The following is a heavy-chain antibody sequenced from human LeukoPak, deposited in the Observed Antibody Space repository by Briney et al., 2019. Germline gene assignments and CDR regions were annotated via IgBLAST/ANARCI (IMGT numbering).Heavy chain of an antibody. J-gene: IGHJ4*02. CDR3: AKVATWTYFDS. D-gene: IGHD3/OR15-3a*01. CDR2: ISGDGVT. Sequence: GGSLRLSCAASEFSFSSYDMSWVRQTLEKGLEWLSSISGDGVTYYADSVKGRFTISRDNSKNTLYLQLTSLRVEDTAVYYCAKVATWTYFDSWGQGTLVTVSS. V-gene: IGHV3-23*01. CDR1: EFSFSSYD.